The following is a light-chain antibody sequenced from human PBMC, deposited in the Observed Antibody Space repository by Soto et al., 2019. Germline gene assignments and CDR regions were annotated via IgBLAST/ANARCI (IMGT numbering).Light chain of an antibody. CDR1: QSVSSSY. J-gene: IGKJ1*01. CDR3: QQYNNWPPWT. V-gene: IGKV3-20*01. CDR2: GAS. Sequence: EIVLSQSPSTLSLSHGERATLSCRASQSVSSSYLAWYQQTPGQAPRLLIYGASRRATGIAARFSGSGSGTDFTLTISSLQSEDFAVYYCQQYNNWPPWTFGQGTKVDI.